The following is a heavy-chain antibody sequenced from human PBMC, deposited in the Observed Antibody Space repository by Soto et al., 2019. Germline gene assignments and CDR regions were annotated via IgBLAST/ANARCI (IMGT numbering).Heavy chain of an antibody. D-gene: IGHD3-22*01. J-gene: IGHJ5*02. CDR3: AREVVDYYDSSGYPT. Sequence: TSETLSLTCTVSGGSISSYYWSWIRQPPGKGLEWIGYIYYSGSTNYNPSLKSRVTISVDTSKNQFSLKLSSVTAADTAVYYCAREVVDYYDSSGYPTWGQGTLVTVSS. CDR2: IYYSGST. V-gene: IGHV4-59*01. CDR1: GGSISSYY.